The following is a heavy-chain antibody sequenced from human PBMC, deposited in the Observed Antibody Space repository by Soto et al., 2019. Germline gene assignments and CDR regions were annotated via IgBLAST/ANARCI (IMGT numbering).Heavy chain of an antibody. Sequence: PSETRALTCTVSGCSISSGGYSWSWIRQPPGKGLEWIGYIYHSGSTYYNPSLKSRVTISVDRSKNQFSLKLSSVTAADTAVYYCARGSSGSYYNRFDPWGQGTLVTVSS. CDR1: GCSISSGGYS. V-gene: IGHV4-30-2*01. J-gene: IGHJ5*02. D-gene: IGHD3-10*01. CDR3: ARGSSGSYYNRFDP. CDR2: IYHSGST.